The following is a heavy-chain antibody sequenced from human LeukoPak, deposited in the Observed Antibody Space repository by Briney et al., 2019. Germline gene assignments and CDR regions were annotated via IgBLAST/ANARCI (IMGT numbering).Heavy chain of an antibody. V-gene: IGHV1-69*05. CDR2: IIPIFGTA. Sequence: ASVKVSCKASGGTFSSYAISWVRQAPGQGLEWMGRIIPIFGTANYAQKFQGRVTITTDESTSIAYMELSSLRSEDTAVYYCARGARIAAAGDYFDYWGQGTLVTVSS. CDR1: GGTFSSYA. J-gene: IGHJ4*02. CDR3: ARGARIAAAGDYFDY. D-gene: IGHD6-13*01.